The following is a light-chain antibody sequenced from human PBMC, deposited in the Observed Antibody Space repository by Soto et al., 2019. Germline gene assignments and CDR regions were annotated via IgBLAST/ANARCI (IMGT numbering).Light chain of an antibody. CDR2: GAS. CDR3: QHYNSSPWT. V-gene: IGKV3-20*01. Sequence: IVFTQSPSPLSLSPGERATRSCRASQSVSSSFLAWYQQKPSQAPRLLIYGASSRATGIPDRFSGSGSGTDFTLTISRLEPEDLAVYCCQHYNSSPWTFGQGTKVDIK. CDR1: QSVSSSF. J-gene: IGKJ1*01.